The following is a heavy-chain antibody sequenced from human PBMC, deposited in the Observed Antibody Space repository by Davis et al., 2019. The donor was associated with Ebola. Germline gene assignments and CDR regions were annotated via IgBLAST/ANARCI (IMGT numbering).Heavy chain of an antibody. V-gene: IGHV3-30*02. CDR3: ARDLPGGDWYFDL. Sequence: GGSLRLSCAASGFSFSNYGIHCVRQAPGRGLEWVAFIRYDGSNKYYGDSVKGRFTISRDNSRNTLYLQMNSLRPEDTAVYYCARDLPGGDWYFDLWGRGTLVTVSS. D-gene: IGHD1-14*01. CDR2: IRYDGSNK. J-gene: IGHJ2*01. CDR1: GFSFSNYG.